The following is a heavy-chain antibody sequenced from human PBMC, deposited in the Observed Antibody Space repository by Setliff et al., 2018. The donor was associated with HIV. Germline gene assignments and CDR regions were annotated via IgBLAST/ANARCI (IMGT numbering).Heavy chain of an antibody. CDR1: GGSFSAYH. D-gene: IGHD3-3*01. CDR2: INHSGST. Sequence: PSETLSLTCAVYGGSFSAYHWSWIRQTPGKGLEWLGEINHSGSTAYNLALESRVSMSIDTSKNQFSLKLTSVTAADTAIYYCSRGRDYTCSWFRPFYLDFWGHGKLVTVSS. J-gene: IGHJ4*01. CDR3: SRGRDYTCSWFRPFYLDF. V-gene: IGHV4-34*01.